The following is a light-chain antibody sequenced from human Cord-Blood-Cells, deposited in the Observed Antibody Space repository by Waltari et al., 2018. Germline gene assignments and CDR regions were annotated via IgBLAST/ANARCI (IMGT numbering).Light chain of an antibody. Sequence: DIQMTQSPSSLSASVGDRVTITCRASQSISSYLNWYQQKPGKDPKLLIYAASRLQSVVPSRFSGSGSGTDFTLTISSLQPEDFATYYCQQSYSTPRTFGQGTKVEIK. CDR2: AAS. J-gene: IGKJ1*01. CDR1: QSISSY. V-gene: IGKV1-39*01. CDR3: QQSYSTPRT.